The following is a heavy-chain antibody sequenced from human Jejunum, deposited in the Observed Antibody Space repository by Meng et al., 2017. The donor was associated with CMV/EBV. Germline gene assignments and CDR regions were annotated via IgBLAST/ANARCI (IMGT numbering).Heavy chain of an antibody. CDR3: ARGGSGSYFLRYFDY. D-gene: IGHD2/OR15-2a*01. Sequence: GFTFSSYGMSWVRQTPGKGLEWISYIGQSDSTTYYADSVKGRFTISRDNVKNSLYLLMESLRPEDTAVYYCARGGSGSYFLRYFDYFGQGALVTVSS. CDR2: IGQSDSTT. CDR1: GFTFSSYG. J-gene: IGHJ4*02. V-gene: IGHV3-48*03.